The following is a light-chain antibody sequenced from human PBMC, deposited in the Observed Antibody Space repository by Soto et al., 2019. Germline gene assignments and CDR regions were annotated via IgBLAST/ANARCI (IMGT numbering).Light chain of an antibody. CDR2: DAS. CDR3: QQFNGWVKT. J-gene: IGKJ2*01. CDR1: QSISTN. Sequence: DILMTQSPATLSVSPGERVTVSCRASQSISTNLAWYQQKPGQPPRLLIYDASTRATGIPARFSGSGSATEFILTISSLQAEDFVVYYCQQFNGWVKTLGQGTKLEIK. V-gene: IGKV3-15*01.